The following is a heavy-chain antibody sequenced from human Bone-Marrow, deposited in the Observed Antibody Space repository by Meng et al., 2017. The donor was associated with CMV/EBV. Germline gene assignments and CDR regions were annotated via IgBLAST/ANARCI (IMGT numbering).Heavy chain of an antibody. D-gene: IGHD6-13*01. V-gene: IGHV1-69*12. CDR3: ARLGAARD. J-gene: IGHJ4*02. Sequence: QGQLVQSGTGLKKPGSSGKVSCKASGGTISRYAISWVRQAPGQGLEWMGGIIPIFGTANYAQKFQGRVTITADESTSTAYMELSSLRSEDTAVYYCARLGAARDWGQGTLVTVSS. CDR1: GGTISRYA. CDR2: IIPIFGTA.